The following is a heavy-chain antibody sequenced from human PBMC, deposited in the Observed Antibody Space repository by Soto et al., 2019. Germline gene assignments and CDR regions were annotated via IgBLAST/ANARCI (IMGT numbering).Heavy chain of an antibody. J-gene: IGHJ3*02. Sequence: QLVESGGGLVQPGGSLRLSCAASGFTFSSYEMNWVRQAPGKGLEWVSHIDGSGTTIYYADSVKGRFTISRDNAKNSLFLQMNSLGAEDTAVYYCAADSFHFYHDVFDIWGQGTMVTVSS. CDR3: AADSFHFYHDVFDI. CDR2: IDGSGTTI. V-gene: IGHV3-48*03. D-gene: IGHD2-2*01. CDR1: GFTFSSYE.